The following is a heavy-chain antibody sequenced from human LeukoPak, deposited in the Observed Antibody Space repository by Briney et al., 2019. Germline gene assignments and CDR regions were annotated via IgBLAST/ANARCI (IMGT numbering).Heavy chain of an antibody. Sequence: GGSLRLSCAASAFTFSSYWMHWVRQAPGKGLEWVSRIKGDESSINYADSVEGRFTISRDNAKNTVYLHLNSLRVEDTAVYYCARDRAAAGTWGQGTLVTVSS. CDR1: AFTFSSYW. CDR3: ARDRAAAGT. J-gene: IGHJ5*02. V-gene: IGHV3-74*01. D-gene: IGHD6-13*01. CDR2: IKGDESSI.